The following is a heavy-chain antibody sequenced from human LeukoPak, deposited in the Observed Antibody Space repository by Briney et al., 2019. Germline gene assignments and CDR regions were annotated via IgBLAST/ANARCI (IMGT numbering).Heavy chain of an antibody. CDR2: IYSGAGT. V-gene: IGHV3-66*04. Sequence: QPGGSLRLSCAASGFTVSNNYMAWVCQAPGKGLKWVSVIYSGAGTYYADSVKGRFTMSRDNSRNTLYLQMNSLRAEDTAVYYCARRSPNHWGIEYWGQGTLVTVSS. J-gene: IGHJ4*02. D-gene: IGHD7-27*01. CDR1: GFTVSNNY. CDR3: ARRSPNHWGIEY.